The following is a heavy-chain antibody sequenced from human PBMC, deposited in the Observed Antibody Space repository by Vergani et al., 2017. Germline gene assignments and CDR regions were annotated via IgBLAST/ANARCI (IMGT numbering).Heavy chain of an antibody. V-gene: IGHV3-30*18. J-gene: IGHJ5*02. CDR2: ISYDGNNQ. CDR1: GFTFSNFG. CDR3: AKDMWDXIIGTTSRNDWFDP. D-gene: IGHD1-7*01. Sequence: QVHLVESGGGVVQPGRSLILSCAASGFTFSNFGMHWVRQAPGKGLEWVARISYDGNNQYYADSVKGRFTISRDISKNTLYLQMNSLRAEDTAVYFCAKDMWDXIIGTTSRNDWFDPWGQGTLVTVSS.